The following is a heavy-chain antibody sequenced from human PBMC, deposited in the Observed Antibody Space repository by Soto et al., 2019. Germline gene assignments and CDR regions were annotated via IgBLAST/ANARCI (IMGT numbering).Heavy chain of an antibody. CDR1: GDSVSSKSTA. CDR3: ARVILDCYDSSGYYYFDY. CDR2: TYYRSKWYN. Sequence: QTLLLTSVISGDSVSSKSTACNWIRQTPSRGLEWLARTYYRSKWYNDYAVSVKSRITINPDTSKNQFSLQLNSVTPEESAVYYCARVILDCYDSSGYYYFDYWGKGTLLTIS. V-gene: IGHV6-1*01. D-gene: IGHD3-22*01. J-gene: IGHJ4*02.